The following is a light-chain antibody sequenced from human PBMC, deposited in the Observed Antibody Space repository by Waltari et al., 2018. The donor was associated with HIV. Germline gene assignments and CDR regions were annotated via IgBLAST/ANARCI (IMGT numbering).Light chain of an antibody. CDR3: AVWDGSLSAWL. Sequence: QSVLTQSPSTSASPGQRVTISCSGTSPNIGNNFVSWYQRLPGTAPKLLIFRNNQRPSGVPDRFSGSKSDTSASLVISVLRSEDEAEYFCAVWDGSLSAWLFGGGTKVAVL. J-gene: IGLJ3*02. CDR2: RNN. V-gene: IGLV1-47*01. CDR1: SPNIGNNF.